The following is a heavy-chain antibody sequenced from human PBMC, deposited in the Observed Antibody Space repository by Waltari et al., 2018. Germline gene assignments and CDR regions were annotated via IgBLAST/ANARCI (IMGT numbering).Heavy chain of an antibody. CDR1: GYTFPSYA. CDR3: ARDEGSYSPYFDY. Sequence: QVQLVQSGAEVKKPGASVKVSCKASGYTFPSYAMHWVRQAPGQRLEWMGWINAGNGNTKYSQEFQGRVTITRDTSASTAYMEQSSLRSEDMAVYYCARDEGSYSPYFDYWGQGTLVTVSS. D-gene: IGHD1-26*01. V-gene: IGHV1-3*03. J-gene: IGHJ4*02. CDR2: INAGNGNT.